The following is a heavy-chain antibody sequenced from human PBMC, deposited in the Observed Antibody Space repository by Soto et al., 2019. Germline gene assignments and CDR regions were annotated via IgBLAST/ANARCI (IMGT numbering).Heavy chain of an antibody. CDR3: ARELGQQLVDY. CDR2: INAYNGNT. CDR1: GYTFKSYG. Sequence: QVQLVQSGAEVKKPGASVKVSCKASGYTFKSYGISWVRQAPGQGLEWMGWINAYNGNTKYAQKLQGRVTMTTDTSPSTAYLELRSLRSDDTDVYYCARELGQQLVDYWGQGTLVTVSS. D-gene: IGHD6-13*01. V-gene: IGHV1-18*01. J-gene: IGHJ4*02.